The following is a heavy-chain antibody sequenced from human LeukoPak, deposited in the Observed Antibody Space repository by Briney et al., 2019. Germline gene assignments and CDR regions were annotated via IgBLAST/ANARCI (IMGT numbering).Heavy chain of an antibody. CDR3: ATTSEWQQLVPITRGSYYYMDV. J-gene: IGHJ6*03. D-gene: IGHD6-6*01. Sequence: ASVKVSCKVSGYTLTELSMHWVRQAPGKGLEWMGGFDPEDGETIYAQKFQGRVTMTEDTSTDTAYMELSSLRSEDTAVYYCATTSEWQQLVPITRGSYYYMDVWGKGTTVTVSS. CDR2: FDPEDGET. V-gene: IGHV1-24*01. CDR1: GYTLTELS.